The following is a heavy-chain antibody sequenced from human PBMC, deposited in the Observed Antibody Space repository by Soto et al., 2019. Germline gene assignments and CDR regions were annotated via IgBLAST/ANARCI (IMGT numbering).Heavy chain of an antibody. Sequence: QVQLVQSGAEVKKPGSSVKVSCKASGGTFSNYAISWVRQAPGQGLEWMGGIIPFFGTTNYAQSFQGRVTFTEDESTSTAYMELSSLRSEGTAVYYCARELYCSGDICYSWFDPWGQGTLVTVSS. J-gene: IGHJ5*02. CDR1: GGTFSNYA. CDR2: IIPFFGTT. D-gene: IGHD2-15*01. CDR3: ARELYCSGDICYSWFDP. V-gene: IGHV1-69*12.